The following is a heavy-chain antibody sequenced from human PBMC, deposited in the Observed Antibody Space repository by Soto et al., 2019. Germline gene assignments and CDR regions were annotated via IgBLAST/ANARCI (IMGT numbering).Heavy chain of an antibody. V-gene: IGHV1-69*13. CDR1: GGTFSSYR. D-gene: IGHD6-13*01. Sequence: SVKVSCKASGGTFSSYRFNWVRQAPGQGLEWMGGIVPIYRTADYPVDCQDRVTITADDSARTVYLEVRSLKPRDTAVYYCVRDSGAKLSSSWGQGTLVTVSS. CDR3: VRDSGAKLSSS. J-gene: IGHJ4*02. CDR2: IVPIYRTA.